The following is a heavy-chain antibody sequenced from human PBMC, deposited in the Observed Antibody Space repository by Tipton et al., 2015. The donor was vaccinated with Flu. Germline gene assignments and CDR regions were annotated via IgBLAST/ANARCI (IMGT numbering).Heavy chain of an antibody. V-gene: IGHV4-38-2*02. J-gene: IGHJ3*02. D-gene: IGHD6-19*01. CDR1: GYFINSGYY. CDR2: IYRTGST. CDR3: ARALNSGREYAFDI. Sequence: LRLSCTVSGYFINSGYYWGWIRQSPGEGLQWIASIYRTGSTYYNPSLKSRVTMSVDTTKNLFYLKLTSVTAADTAVYYCARALNSGREYAFDIWGQGAVVTVSS.